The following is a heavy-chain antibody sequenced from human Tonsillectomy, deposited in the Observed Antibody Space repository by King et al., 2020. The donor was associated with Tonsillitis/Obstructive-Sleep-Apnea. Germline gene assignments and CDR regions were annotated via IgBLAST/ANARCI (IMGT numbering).Heavy chain of an antibody. CDR2: MNPNSGNT. CDR3: ARGLRGSRLLWFGELLRWGDY. CDR1: GYTFTSYD. V-gene: IGHV1-8*01. Sequence: VQLVESGAEVKKPGASVKVSCKASGYTFTSYDINWVRQATGQGLEWMGWMNPNSGNTGYAQKFQGRVTMTRNTSISTAYMELSSLRSEDTAVYYCARGLRGSRLLWFGELLRWGDYWGQGTLVTVSS. D-gene: IGHD3-10*01. J-gene: IGHJ4*02.